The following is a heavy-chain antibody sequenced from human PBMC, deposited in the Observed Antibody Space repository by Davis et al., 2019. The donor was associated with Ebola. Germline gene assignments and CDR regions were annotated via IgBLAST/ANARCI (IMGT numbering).Heavy chain of an antibody. Sequence: GESLKISCAASGFTFDDYGMSWVRQAPGKGLEWVSGINWNGGSTGYPDSVKGRFTISRDNAKNSLYLQMNSLRAEDTALYYCARQKIGAAFDIWGQGTMVTVSS. CDR3: ARQKIGAAFDI. CDR2: INWNGGST. D-gene: IGHD4-17*01. J-gene: IGHJ3*02. CDR1: GFTFDDYG. V-gene: IGHV3-20*04.